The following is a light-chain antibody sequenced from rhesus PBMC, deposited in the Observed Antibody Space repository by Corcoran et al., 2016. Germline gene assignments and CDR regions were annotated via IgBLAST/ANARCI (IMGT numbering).Light chain of an antibody. J-gene: IGKJ2*01. V-gene: IGKV1-22*01. CDR1: QSISSC. CDR2: KAS. CDR3: QQYRSSPYS. Sequence: DIQMTQSPSSLSASVGDTVTITCRASQSISSCLAWYQQKPGKAPKLLIYKASSLQSGGPSRFSGSGAGTDLTLNISRLQVEDIATYDWQQYRSSPYSFGQGTKVEIK.